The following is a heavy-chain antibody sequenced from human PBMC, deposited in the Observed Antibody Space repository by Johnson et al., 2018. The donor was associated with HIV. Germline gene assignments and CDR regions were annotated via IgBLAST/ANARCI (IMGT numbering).Heavy chain of an antibody. CDR3: TTGLYWNDAFNI. J-gene: IGHJ3*02. CDR1: GFTFSSYD. Sequence: VQLVESGGGLVQPGGSLRLSCAASGFTFSSYDMHWVRQATGKGLEWVSGISGSDGGTIDYAAPVKGRFTISRDGSKNTLYLHMNSLKTEDTGVYYCTTGLYWNDAFNIWGQGTMVSVSS. CDR2: ISGSDGGTI. V-gene: IGHV3-15*07. D-gene: IGHD1-1*01.